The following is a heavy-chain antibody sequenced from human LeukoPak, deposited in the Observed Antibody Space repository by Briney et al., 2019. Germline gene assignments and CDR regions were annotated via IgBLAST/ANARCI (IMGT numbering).Heavy chain of an antibody. V-gene: IGHV4-59*04. CDR1: GGSISSYY. Sequence: SETLSLTCTVSGGSISSYYWSWIRQPPGKGLEWIGNIYYTGNTYYNSSLKNRVTISLDTSKNQFSLKLSSVTAADTAVYYCARGALSGGEDYWGQGTLVTVSS. D-gene: IGHD6-19*01. J-gene: IGHJ4*02. CDR3: ARGALSGGEDY. CDR2: IYYTGNT.